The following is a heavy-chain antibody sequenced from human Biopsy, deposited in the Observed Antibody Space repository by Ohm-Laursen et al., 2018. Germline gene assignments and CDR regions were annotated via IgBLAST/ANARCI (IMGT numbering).Heavy chain of an antibody. D-gene: IGHD2-21*02. Sequence: SLRLSCSASGFPFSDYYMRWVRQAPGKVLEWVSAIGGGGSPTLYADSVKGRFTISRDDSKNTLYLQMNSLRVEDTAVYFCSKLGGDPAPFDRASDVWSRGTKVTVSS. CDR3: SKLGGDPAPFDRASDV. CDR1: GFPFSDYY. V-gene: IGHV3-23*01. J-gene: IGHJ3*01. CDR2: IGGGGSPT.